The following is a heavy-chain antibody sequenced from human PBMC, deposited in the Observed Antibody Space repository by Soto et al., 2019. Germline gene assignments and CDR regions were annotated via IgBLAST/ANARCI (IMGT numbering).Heavy chain of an antibody. Sequence: QVQLVQSGAEVKKPGSSVKVSCTASGGTFSSYAISWVRQAPGQGLEWMGGIIRIFGTANYAQKFQGRVTITADESTSTAYMELSSLRSKYTAVYYCARGIAARRVGFIYYYYAMDVWGQGTTVTVS. CDR3: ARGIAARRVGFIYYYYAMDV. J-gene: IGHJ6*02. V-gene: IGHV1-69*01. CDR1: GGTFSSYA. D-gene: IGHD6-6*01. CDR2: IIRIFGTA.